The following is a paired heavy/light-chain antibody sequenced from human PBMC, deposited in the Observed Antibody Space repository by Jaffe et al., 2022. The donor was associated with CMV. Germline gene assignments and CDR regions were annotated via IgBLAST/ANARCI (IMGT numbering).Light chain of an antibody. V-gene: IGKV1-16*01. CDR1: QGISNY. Sequence: DIQMTQSPSSLSASVGDRITITCRASQGISNYLAWFQQKPGKAPKSLIYAASTLQSGVPSRFSGSGSGTDFTLTISSLQPEDFATYYCQQYNSYPLTFGGGTKVEIK. J-gene: IGKJ4*01. CDR2: AAS. CDR3: QQYNSYPLT.
Heavy chain of an antibody. J-gene: IGHJ5*02. Sequence: QVQLVQSGAEVKKPGASVRVSCKASGYTFTNFHMHWVRQAPGRGLEWMGIINPSGGGTTSAQEFRGRVTMTRDTSTSTVYLELSSLRSEDTAVYYCARDGCSSIICSGGGNWFDPWGQGTLVTVSS. V-gene: IGHV1-46*01. CDR1: GYTFTNFH. CDR3: ARDGCSSIICSGGGNWFDP. D-gene: IGHD2-2*01. CDR2: INPSGGGT.